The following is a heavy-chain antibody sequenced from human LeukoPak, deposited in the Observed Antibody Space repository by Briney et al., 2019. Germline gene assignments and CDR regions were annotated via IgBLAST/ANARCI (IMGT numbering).Heavy chain of an antibody. J-gene: IGHJ6*03. V-gene: IGHV3-53*01. CDR3: AKMHCSTTSCLYYMGV. D-gene: IGHD2-2*01. CDR2: IYAGGTT. Sequence: PGGSLRLSCAPSGLTARSTYSCWVRQAPGKGLEWVSVIYAGGTTYYADSVKGRFTISRDKDTLYLQMNSLRVEDTAVYYCAKMHCSTTSCLYYMGVWGNGTTVTVSS. CDR1: GLTARSTY.